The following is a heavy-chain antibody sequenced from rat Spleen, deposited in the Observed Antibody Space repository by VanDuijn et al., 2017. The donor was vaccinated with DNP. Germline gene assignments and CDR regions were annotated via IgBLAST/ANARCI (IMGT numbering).Heavy chain of an antibody. J-gene: IGHJ4*01. CDR3: TRDPNYILLYVMDA. Sequence: EVQLVESGGGLVQPGRSLKLSCVASGFTFNNYWMTWIRQAPGKGLEWVASITNTGGSTYYPDSVKGRFTISRDNAKSTLYLQRNSLRSEDTAIYYCTRDPNYILLYVMDALGQGASVTVSS. CDR2: ITNTGGST. V-gene: IGHV5-31*01. CDR1: GFTFNNYW. D-gene: IGHD1-8*01.